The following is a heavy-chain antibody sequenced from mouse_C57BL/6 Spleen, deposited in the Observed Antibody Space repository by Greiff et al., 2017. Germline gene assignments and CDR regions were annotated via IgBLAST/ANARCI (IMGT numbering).Heavy chain of an antibody. CDR3: ERYYGSSYVDY. Sequence: QVQLQQPGAELVRPGSSVKLSCKASGYTFTSYWMHWVKQRPIQGLEWIGKIDPSDSETHYNQKFKDKATFTVDKSSSTAYMQLSSLTSEDSAVYYGERYYGSSYVDYWGQGTTLTVSS. D-gene: IGHD1-1*01. CDR2: IDPSDSET. CDR1: GYTFTSYW. V-gene: IGHV1-52*01. J-gene: IGHJ2*01.